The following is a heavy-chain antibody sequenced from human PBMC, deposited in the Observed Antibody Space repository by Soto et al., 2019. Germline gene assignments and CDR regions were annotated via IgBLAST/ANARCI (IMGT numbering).Heavy chain of an antibody. D-gene: IGHD4-17*01. Sequence: SETLSLTXTVSGGSISSGDYYWSWIRQPPGKGLEWIGYIYYSGSTYYNPSLKSRVTISVDTSKNQFSLKLSSVTAADTAVYYCASYGDYGEVIWGQGTMVTVSS. V-gene: IGHV4-30-4*01. CDR2: IYYSGST. CDR1: GGSISSGDYY. CDR3: ASYGDYGEVI. J-gene: IGHJ3*02.